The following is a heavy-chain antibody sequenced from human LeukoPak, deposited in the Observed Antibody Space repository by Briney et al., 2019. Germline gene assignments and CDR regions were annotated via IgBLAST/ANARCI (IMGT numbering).Heavy chain of an antibody. CDR3: ARTVVREVNPYYYYYGMDV. CDR1: CGFFSGYY. V-gene: IGHV4-34*01. D-gene: IGHD3-10*01. Sequence: SETVSLICAVYCGFFSGYYWRWIRQPPGEGLVWFGEINYCGSTNYNLSLKSRVTISVDTSKNQFSLKLSSETAADTAVYYCARTVVREVNPYYYYYGMDVWGQGTTVTVSS. CDR2: INYCGST. J-gene: IGHJ6*02.